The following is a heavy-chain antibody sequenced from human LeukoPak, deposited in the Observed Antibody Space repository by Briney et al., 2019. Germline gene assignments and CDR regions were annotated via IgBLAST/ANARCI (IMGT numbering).Heavy chain of an antibody. CDR1: GFTFSTYT. CDR3: AKEVLDYEIPYWYSDL. J-gene: IGHJ2*01. CDR2: LSGSDDYT. Sequence: AGGSLRLSCAASGFTFSTYTMSWVRQAPGKGLEWVSALSGSDDYTYYADSVKGRFTVSRDNSKNTLYLQLNSLRADDTAVYHCAKEVLDYEIPYWYSDLWGRGTLVTVSS. D-gene: IGHD4-17*01. V-gene: IGHV3-23*01.